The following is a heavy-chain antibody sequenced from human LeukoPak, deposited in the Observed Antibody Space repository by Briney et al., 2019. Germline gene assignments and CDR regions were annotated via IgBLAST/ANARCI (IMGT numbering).Heavy chain of an antibody. V-gene: IGHV3-48*03. D-gene: IGHD3-10*01. J-gene: IGHJ4*02. CDR1: GFTFSSYE. CDR3: AKDQGVTMVRGVIPFDY. CDR2: ISSSGSTI. Sequence: QPGGSLRLSCAASGFTFSSYEMNWVRQAPGKGLEWVSYISSSGSTIYYADSVKGRFTISRDNSYKTLYLQMNSLRAEDTAVYYCAKDQGVTMVRGVIPFDYWGQGTLVTVSS.